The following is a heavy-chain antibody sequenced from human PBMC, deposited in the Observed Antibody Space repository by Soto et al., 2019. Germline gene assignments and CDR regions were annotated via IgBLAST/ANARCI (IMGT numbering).Heavy chain of an antibody. J-gene: IGHJ5*02. CDR3: AKDPNWNDDWFDP. Sequence: GSLRISCAASGFPFSIYAMSWVRQAPGKGLEWVSAISGSGGSTYYADSVKGRFTISRDNSKNTLYLQMNSLRAEDTAVYYCAKDPNWNDDWFDPWGQGTLVTVS. D-gene: IGHD1-1*01. CDR1: GFPFSIYA. V-gene: IGHV3-23*01. CDR2: ISGSGGST.